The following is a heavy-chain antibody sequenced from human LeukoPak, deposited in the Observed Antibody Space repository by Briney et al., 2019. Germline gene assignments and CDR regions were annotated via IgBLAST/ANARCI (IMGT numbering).Heavy chain of an antibody. D-gene: IGHD3-10*01. CDR2: IYYSGST. Sequence: PSETLSLTCTVSGGSISSSSYYWGWIRQPPGKGLEWIGSIYYSGSTYYNPSLKSRVTISVDTSKDQFSLKLSSVTAADTAVYYCARHAGYYGSGTLETADYWGQGTLVTVSS. V-gene: IGHV4-39*01. CDR3: ARHAGYYGSGTLETADY. J-gene: IGHJ4*02. CDR1: GGSISSSSYY.